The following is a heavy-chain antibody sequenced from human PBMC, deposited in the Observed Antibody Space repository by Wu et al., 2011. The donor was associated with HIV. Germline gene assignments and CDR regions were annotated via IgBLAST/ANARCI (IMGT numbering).Heavy chain of an antibody. J-gene: IGHJ4*02. Sequence: QVQLVQSGVEVKEPGASVKVSCRASAYTFTNFGYTWVRQAPGQGLEWMGGIIPIFGTTNYAQKFRGRVSITADKSTSTAYMELSSLRSEDTAVYYCARDLGGDEDCWGQGTLVTVSS. V-gene: IGHV1-69*06. CDR1: AYTFTNFG. D-gene: IGHD2-21*01. CDR2: IIPIFGTT. CDR3: ARDLGGDEDC.